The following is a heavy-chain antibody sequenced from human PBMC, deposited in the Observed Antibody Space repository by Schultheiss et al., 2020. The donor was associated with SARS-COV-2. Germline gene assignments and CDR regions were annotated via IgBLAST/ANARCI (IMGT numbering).Heavy chain of an antibody. CDR1: GGSISSYY. J-gene: IGHJ5*02. CDR2: IYTSGST. CDR3: ARNLRSSWYGVVWFDP. Sequence: SETLSLTCTVSGGSISSYYWSWIRQPPGKGLEWIGRIYTSGSTNYNPSLKSRVTISVDTSKNQFSLKLSSVTAADTAVYYCARNLRSSWYGVVWFDPWGQGTLVTVSS. D-gene: IGHD6-13*01. V-gene: IGHV4-4*07.